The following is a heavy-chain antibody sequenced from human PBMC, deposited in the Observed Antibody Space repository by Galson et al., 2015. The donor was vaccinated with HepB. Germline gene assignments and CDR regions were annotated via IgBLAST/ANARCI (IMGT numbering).Heavy chain of an antibody. CDR2: ISYDGSNK. V-gene: IGHV3-30-3*01. CDR3: ARVYGQWWELADYYYGMDV. CDR1: GFTFSSYA. D-gene: IGHD2-15*01. J-gene: IGHJ6*02. Sequence: SLRLSCAASGFTFSSYAMHWVRQAPGKGLEWVAVISYDGSNKYYADSVKGRFTISRDNSKNTLYLQMNSLRAEDTAVYYCARVYGQWWELADYYYGMDVWGQGTTVTVSS.